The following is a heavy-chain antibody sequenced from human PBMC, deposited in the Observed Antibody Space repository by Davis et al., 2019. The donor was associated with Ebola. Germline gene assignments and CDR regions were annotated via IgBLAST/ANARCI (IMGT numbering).Heavy chain of an antibody. CDR3: ARLEQQLVVG. J-gene: IGHJ4*02. V-gene: IGHV4-59*01. CDR2: IYYSGST. Sequence: PSETLSLTCTVSGGSISSYYWSWIRQPPGKGLEWIGYIYYSGSTNYNPSLKSRVTISVDTSKNQFSLKLSSVTAADTAVYYCARLEQQLVVGWGQGTLVTVSS. D-gene: IGHD6-13*01. CDR1: GGSISSYY.